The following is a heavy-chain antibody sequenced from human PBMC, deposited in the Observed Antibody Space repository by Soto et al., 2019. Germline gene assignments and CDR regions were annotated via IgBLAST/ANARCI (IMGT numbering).Heavy chain of an antibody. CDR1: GFTFSSYA. D-gene: IGHD2-15*01. J-gene: IGHJ4*02. V-gene: IGHV3-23*01. CDR3: AKGRGYCSGGSCYPLDY. Sequence: VQLLESGGGLVQPGGSLRLSCAASGFTFSSYAMSWVRQAPGKGLEWVSAISGSGGSTYYADSVKGRFTISRDNSKNTLYLQMNSLRAEDTAVYYCAKGRGYCSGGSCYPLDYWGQGTLVTVSS. CDR2: ISGSGGST.